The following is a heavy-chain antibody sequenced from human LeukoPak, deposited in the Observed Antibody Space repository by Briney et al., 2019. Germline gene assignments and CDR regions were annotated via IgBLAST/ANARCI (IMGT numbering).Heavy chain of an antibody. CDR1: GFTFSSYA. Sequence: GGSLRLSCAASGFTFSSYAMHWVRQAPGKGLEWVAVISYDGSNKYYADSVKGRFTISRDNSKNTLYLQMNSLRAEDTAVYYCAKDGMAGYGDYGFDYWGQGTLVTVSS. V-gene: IGHV3-30*04. CDR3: AKDGMAGYGDYGFDY. D-gene: IGHD4-17*01. CDR2: ISYDGSNK. J-gene: IGHJ4*02.